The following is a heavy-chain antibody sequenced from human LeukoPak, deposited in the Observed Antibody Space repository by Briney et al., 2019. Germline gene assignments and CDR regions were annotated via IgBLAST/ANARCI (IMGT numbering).Heavy chain of an antibody. J-gene: IGHJ4*02. D-gene: IGHD5-18*01. CDR2: ISYDGSNK. CDR1: GSTFSSYA. Sequence: GGSLRLSCAASGSTFSSYAMHWVRQAPGKGLEWVAVISYDGSNKYYADSVKGRFTISRDNSKNTLYMQMNSLRAEDTAVYYCAKGDKPVIAMVKFDYWGQGTLVTVSS. CDR3: AKGDKPVIAMVKFDY. V-gene: IGHV3-30*04.